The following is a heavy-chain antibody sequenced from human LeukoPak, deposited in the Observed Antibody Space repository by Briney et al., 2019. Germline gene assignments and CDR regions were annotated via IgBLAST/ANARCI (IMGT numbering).Heavy chain of an antibody. CDR3: AKDWFGELLPAFDY. Sequence: GGSLRRSCAASGFTFSSYAMSWVRQAPGKGLEWVSAISGSGGSTYYADSVKGRFTISRDNSKNTLYLQMNSLRAEDTAVYYCAKDWFGELLPAFDYWGQGTLVTVSS. CDR2: ISGSGGST. V-gene: IGHV3-23*01. CDR1: GFTFSSYA. J-gene: IGHJ4*02. D-gene: IGHD3-10*01.